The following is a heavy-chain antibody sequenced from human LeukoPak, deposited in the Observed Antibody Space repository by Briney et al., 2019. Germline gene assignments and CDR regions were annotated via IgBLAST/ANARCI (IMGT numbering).Heavy chain of an antibody. D-gene: IGHD3-10*01. CDR2: IKQDGSET. Sequence: HPGGSLRLSCAASGFSFSSYWMTWVRQAPGKGLEWVANIKQDGSETYYVDSVKGRFTISGDNARNSLYLQMNSLRTDDTAVYYCARASRGGAIEDHWGQGALVTVSS. V-gene: IGHV3-7*01. CDR3: ARASRGGAIEDH. CDR1: GFSFSSYW. J-gene: IGHJ4*02.